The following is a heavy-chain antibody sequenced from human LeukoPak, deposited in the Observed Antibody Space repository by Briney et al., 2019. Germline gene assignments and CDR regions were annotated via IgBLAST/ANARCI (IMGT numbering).Heavy chain of an antibody. Sequence: SETLSLTCAVYGGSLSGYYWSWIRQPPGKGLEWIGEINHSGSTNYNPSLKSRVTISVDTSKNQFSLKLSSVTAADTAVYYCARARLGSQLRWQPRSGFGTSYFDYWGQGTLVTVSS. CDR2: INHSGST. V-gene: IGHV4-34*01. D-gene: IGHD4-17*01. CDR3: ARARLGSQLRWQPRSGFGTSYFDY. CDR1: GGSLSGYY. J-gene: IGHJ4*02.